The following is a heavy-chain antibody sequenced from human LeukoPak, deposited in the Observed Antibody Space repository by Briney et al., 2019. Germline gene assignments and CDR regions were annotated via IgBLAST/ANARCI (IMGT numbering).Heavy chain of an antibody. D-gene: IGHD3-10*01. J-gene: IGHJ3*01. Sequence: PSETLSLTCTVSGGSISSGGYYWSWIRQHPGKGLEWIGYIYYSGSTYYNPSLKSRVTVSVDTSKNQFSLKLSSVTAADTAVYYCAREGGDRGVNWGQGTMVTVSS. CDR1: GGSISSGGYY. CDR2: IYYSGST. CDR3: AREGGDRGVN. V-gene: IGHV4-31*03.